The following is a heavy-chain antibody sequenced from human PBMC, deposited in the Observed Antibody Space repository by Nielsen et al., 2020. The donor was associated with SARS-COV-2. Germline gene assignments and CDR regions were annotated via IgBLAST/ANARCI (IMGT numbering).Heavy chain of an antibody. CDR3: AKSIAVAGLAF. CDR1: GFTFSSYG. Sequence: GESLKISCAASGFTFSSYGMHWVRQAPGKGLEWVAVISYDGSNKYYADSVKGRFTISRDNSKNTLYLQMNSLRAEDTAVYYCAKSIAVAGLAFWGQGTTVTASS. J-gene: IGHJ6*02. D-gene: IGHD6-19*01. CDR2: ISYDGSNK. V-gene: IGHV3-30*18.